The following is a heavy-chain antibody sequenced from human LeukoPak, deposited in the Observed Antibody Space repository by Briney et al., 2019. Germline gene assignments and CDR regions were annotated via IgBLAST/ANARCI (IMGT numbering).Heavy chain of an antibody. J-gene: IGHJ4*02. Sequence: GGSLRLSCAASGFTFSSYAMHWVRQAPGKGLKWVAVISYDGSNEYYADSVKGRFTVSRDNSKNTLYLQMNSLRAEDTAVYYCARGRSGDIVATIFDYWGQGTLVTVSS. V-gene: IGHV3-30*04. D-gene: IGHD5-12*01. CDR2: ISYDGSNE. CDR1: GFTFSSYA. CDR3: ARGRSGDIVATIFDY.